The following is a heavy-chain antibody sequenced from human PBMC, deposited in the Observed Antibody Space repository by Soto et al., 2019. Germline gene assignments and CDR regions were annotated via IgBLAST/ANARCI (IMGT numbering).Heavy chain of an antibody. CDR2: IIPIFGTA. V-gene: IGHV1-69*13. J-gene: IGHJ5*02. CDR1: GGTFSSYA. Sequence: GASVKVSCKASGGTFSSYAISWVRQAPGQGLEWMGGIIPIFGTANYAQKFQGRVTITADESTSTAYMELSSLRSEDTAVYYCARYYDFWSGAKTGSSPFDPWGQGTLVTVSS. D-gene: IGHD3-3*01. CDR3: ARYYDFWSGAKTGSSPFDP.